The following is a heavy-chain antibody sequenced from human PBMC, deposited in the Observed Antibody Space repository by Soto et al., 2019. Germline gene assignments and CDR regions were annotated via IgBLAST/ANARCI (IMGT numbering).Heavy chain of an antibody. J-gene: IGHJ6*02. CDR1: GGTFSSYA. Sequence: SVKVSCKASGGTFSSYAISWVRQAPGQGLEWMGGIIPIFGTANYAQKFQGRVTITADESTSTAYMELSSLRSEDTAVYYCARAPFYDYVWGSPRGGVNYYYYGMDVWGQGTTVTVSS. CDR3: ARAPFYDYVWGSPRGGVNYYYYGMDV. V-gene: IGHV1-69*13. CDR2: IIPIFGTA. D-gene: IGHD3-16*01.